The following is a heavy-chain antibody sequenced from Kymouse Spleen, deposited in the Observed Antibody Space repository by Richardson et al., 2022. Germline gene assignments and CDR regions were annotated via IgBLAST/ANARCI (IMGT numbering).Heavy chain of an antibody. D-gene: IGHD6-6*01. CDR3: ARGQKYSSSPFDY. CDR1: GGSFSGYY. J-gene: IGHJ4*02. V-gene: IGHV4-34*01. CDR2: INHSGST. Sequence: QVQLQQWGAGLLKPSETLSLTCAVYGGSFSGYYWSWIRQPPGKGLEWIGEINHSGSTNYNPSLKSRVTISVDTSKNQFSLKLSSVTAADTAVYYCARGQKYSSSPFDYWGQGTLVTVSS.